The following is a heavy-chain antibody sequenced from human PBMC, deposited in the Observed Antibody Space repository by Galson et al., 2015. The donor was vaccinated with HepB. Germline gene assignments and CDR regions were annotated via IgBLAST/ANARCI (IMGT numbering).Heavy chain of an antibody. CDR2: IRYDGSNK. J-gene: IGHJ6*02. D-gene: IGHD3-10*01. CDR1: GFTFSSYG. CDR3: AGIWFGGEGYGMDV. V-gene: IGHV3-30*02. Sequence: SLRLSCAASGFTFSSYGMHWVRQAPGKGLEWVAFIRYDGSNKYYADSVKGRFTISRDNSKNTLYLQMNSLRAEDTAVYYCAGIWFGGEGYGMDVWGQGTTVTVSS.